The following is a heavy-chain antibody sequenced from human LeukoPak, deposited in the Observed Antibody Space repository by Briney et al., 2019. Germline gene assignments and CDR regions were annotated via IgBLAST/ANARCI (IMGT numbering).Heavy chain of an antibody. CDR3: ARGIGGSGTRGPYFDY. Sequence: ASVKVSCKASGYTFTSYYMHWVRQAPGQGLEWMGIINPSGGSTSYAQKFQGRVTMTRDTSTSTVYTELSSLRSEDTAVYYCARGIGGSGTRGPYFDYWGQGTLVTVSS. CDR1: GYTFTSYY. CDR2: INPSGGST. D-gene: IGHD3-10*01. J-gene: IGHJ4*02. V-gene: IGHV1-46*03.